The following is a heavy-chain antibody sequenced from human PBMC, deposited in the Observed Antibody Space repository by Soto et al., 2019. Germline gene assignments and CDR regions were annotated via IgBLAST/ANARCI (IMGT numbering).Heavy chain of an antibody. V-gene: IGHV1-18*01. CDR1: GYTFTSYG. Sequence: ASVKVSCKASGYTFTSYGISWVRQAPGQGLEWMGWISAYNGNTNSAQKLQGRVTMTTDTYKSTAYMELRSLRSDDTAVYYCAGLSGIYWLDPWGQGTLVTVSS. CDR2: ISAYNGNT. CDR3: AGLSGIYWLDP. D-gene: IGHD3-10*01. J-gene: IGHJ5*02.